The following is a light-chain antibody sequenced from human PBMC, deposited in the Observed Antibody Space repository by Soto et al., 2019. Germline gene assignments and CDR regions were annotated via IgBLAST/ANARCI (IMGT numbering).Light chain of an antibody. J-gene: IGKJ3*01. CDR2: DAS. CDR1: QSVSSY. V-gene: IGKV3-11*01. CDR3: QQRSNWPPFT. Sequence: IVVTQSPATLSLSPGERATLSCRASQSVSSYLAWYQLKPGQAPRLLIYDASNRATGIPPRFSGSGSGTDFTLTISSLEPEDFAVYYCQQRSNWPPFTFGPGTKVDIK.